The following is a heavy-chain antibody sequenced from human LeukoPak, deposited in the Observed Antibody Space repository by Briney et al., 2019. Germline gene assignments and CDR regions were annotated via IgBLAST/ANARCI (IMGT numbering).Heavy chain of an antibody. Sequence: SETLSLTCTVSGGSISSGDYYWSWIRQPPGKGLEWIGYIYYSGSTYYNPSLKSRVTISVDTSKNQFSLKLSSVTATDTAVYYCAREIAVTGTLRFDPWGQGTLVTVSS. CDR2: IYYSGST. D-gene: IGHD6-19*01. J-gene: IGHJ5*02. CDR1: GGSISSGDYY. V-gene: IGHV4-30-4*01. CDR3: AREIAVTGTLRFDP.